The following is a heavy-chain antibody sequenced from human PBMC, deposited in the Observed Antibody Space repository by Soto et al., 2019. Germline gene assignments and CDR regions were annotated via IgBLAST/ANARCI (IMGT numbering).Heavy chain of an antibody. Sequence: ETLSLTCTVSVGSISSSTYYWGWVRQPPGKGLEWIGSISYSGSTYYNPSLKSRVTISVDTSKNQFSLKLSSVTAADTAVYYCVGMVTVSWFDPWGPGTLVTVS. CDR2: ISYSGST. D-gene: IGHD4-4*01. J-gene: IGHJ5*02. CDR1: VGSISSSTYY. V-gene: IGHV4-39*01. CDR3: VGMVTVSWFDP.